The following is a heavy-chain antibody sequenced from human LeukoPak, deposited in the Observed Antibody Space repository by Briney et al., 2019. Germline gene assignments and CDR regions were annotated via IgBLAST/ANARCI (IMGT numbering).Heavy chain of an antibody. CDR3: AKDQGTGFDY. V-gene: IGHV3-7*03. Sequence: GGSLRLSCAASGFTFSGYWMSWVRQAPGKGLEWVANINQDGSEKYYVDSVKGRFTISRDNSKNTLYLQMNSLRAEDTAVYYCAKDQGTGFDYWGQGTLVTVPS. J-gene: IGHJ4*02. D-gene: IGHD1/OR15-1a*01. CDR2: INQDGSEK. CDR1: GFTFSGYW.